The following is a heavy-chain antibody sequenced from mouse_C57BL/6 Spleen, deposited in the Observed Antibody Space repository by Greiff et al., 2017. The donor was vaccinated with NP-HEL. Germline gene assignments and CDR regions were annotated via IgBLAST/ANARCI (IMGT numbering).Heavy chain of an antibody. J-gene: IGHJ3*01. D-gene: IGHD2-4*01. CDR1: GYTFTDYE. V-gene: IGHV1-15*01. CDR3: TRKGNCDYDDGFAY. Sequence: QVQLKQSGAELVRPGASVTLSCKASGYTFTDYEMDWVKQTPGHGLEWIGAIDPENGGTAYNQKFKGKAILTADKSSSTAYMELRSLTSEDTAVYCCTRKGNCDYDDGFAYWGQGTLVTVSA. CDR2: IDPENGGT.